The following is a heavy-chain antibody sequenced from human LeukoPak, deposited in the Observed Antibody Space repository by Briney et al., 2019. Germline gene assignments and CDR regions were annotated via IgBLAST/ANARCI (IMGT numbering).Heavy chain of an antibody. Sequence: SVKVSCKASGGTFSSYAISWVRQAPGQGLEWTGGIIPIFGTANYAQKFQGRVTITADESTSTAYMELSSLRSEDTAVYYCARGQWLVPWEYFQHWGQGTLVTVSS. CDR2: IIPIFGTA. D-gene: IGHD6-19*01. V-gene: IGHV1-69*13. CDR3: ARGQWLVPWEYFQH. CDR1: GGTFSSYA. J-gene: IGHJ1*01.